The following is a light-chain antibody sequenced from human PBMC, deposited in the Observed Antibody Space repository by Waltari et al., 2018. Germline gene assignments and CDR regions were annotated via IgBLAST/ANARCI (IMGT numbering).Light chain of an antibody. V-gene: IGKV3-20*01. Sequence: EIVLTQSPGTASLSPGARVTLSCRASKTVGSSSLAWYQQKPGQAPRLVIYRASRRATGIPDRFSGSGSGTDFSLTSSRLEPEDFAVYYCQQHGTLPATFGQGTKVEIK. CDR3: QQHGTLPAT. CDR2: RAS. J-gene: IGKJ1*01. CDR1: KTVGSSS.